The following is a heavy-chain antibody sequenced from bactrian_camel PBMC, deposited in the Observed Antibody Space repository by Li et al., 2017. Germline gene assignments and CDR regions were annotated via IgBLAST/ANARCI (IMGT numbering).Heavy chain of an antibody. V-gene: IGHV3S40*01. D-gene: IGHD6*01. J-gene: IGHJ7*01. CDR1: GFVFSDYT. CDR2: INSGGGTT. Sequence: VQLVESGGGLVQPGGSLRLSCAGTGFVFSDYTMTWVRQAPGKGLEWVSAINSGGGTTTYADSVKGRFTISRDNAKNTVYLQMSSLKAEDTAMYYCAKEGSTLWYNYDMEYWGKGTQVTVS.